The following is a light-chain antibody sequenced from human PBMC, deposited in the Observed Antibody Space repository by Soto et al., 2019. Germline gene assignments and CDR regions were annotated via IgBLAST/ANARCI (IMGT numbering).Light chain of an antibody. CDR1: SSNVGRNT. V-gene: IGLV1-44*01. Sequence: QSVLTQPPSASETPGQRVTISCSGSSSNVGRNTVNWYQQLPGTAPKLVIYSNNQRPSGVSDRFSGSKSGTSGSLAISGLQSEDEADYYCAAWDNSLSEYVFGTGTKLTVL. CDR3: AAWDNSLSEYV. CDR2: SNN. J-gene: IGLJ1*01.